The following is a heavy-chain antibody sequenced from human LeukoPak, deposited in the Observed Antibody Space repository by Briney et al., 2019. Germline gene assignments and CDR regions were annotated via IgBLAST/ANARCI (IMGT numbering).Heavy chain of an antibody. J-gene: IGHJ3*02. CDR3: AKSGPAAGRPDAFDI. Sequence: SETLSLTCTLSGGSVTTSSFYWAWIRQPPGKGLECIGTIYSRGITYYHSSLKSRVTISVDTSKNQFSLKLNSVTAADTAVYFCAKSGPAAGRPDAFDIWGQGTMVTVSS. CDR1: GGSVTTSSFY. V-gene: IGHV4-39*07. CDR2: IYSRGIT. D-gene: IGHD2-2*01.